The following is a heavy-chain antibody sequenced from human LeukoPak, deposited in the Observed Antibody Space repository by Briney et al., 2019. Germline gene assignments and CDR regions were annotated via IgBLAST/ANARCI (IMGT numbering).Heavy chain of an antibody. V-gene: IGHV3-30-3*01. D-gene: IGHD6-13*01. CDR2: ISYDGSNK. CDR3: ARDRPIAAAGTGRPQRGSFDP. J-gene: IGHJ5*02. CDR1: GFTFSSYA. Sequence: PGRSLRLSCAASGFTFSSYAMHWVRQAPGKGLEWVAVISYDGSNKYYADSVKGRFTISRDNSKNTLYLQMNSLRAEDTAVYYCARDRPIAAAGTGRPQRGSFDPWGQGTLVTVSS.